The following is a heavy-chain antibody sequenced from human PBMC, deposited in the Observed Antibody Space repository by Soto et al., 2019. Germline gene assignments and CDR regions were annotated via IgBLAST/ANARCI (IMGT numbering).Heavy chain of an antibody. CDR3: ARVRNTIAYCGGDCYSDPGFDY. Sequence: ASVKVSCKASGYTFTSYAMHWVRQAPGQRLEWMGWINAGNGNTKYSQKFQGRVTITRDTSASTAYMELSSLRSEDTAVYYCARVRNTIAYCGGDCYSDPGFDYWGQGTLVTVSS. J-gene: IGHJ4*02. CDR1: GYTFTSYA. D-gene: IGHD2-21*02. CDR2: INAGNGNT. V-gene: IGHV1-3*01.